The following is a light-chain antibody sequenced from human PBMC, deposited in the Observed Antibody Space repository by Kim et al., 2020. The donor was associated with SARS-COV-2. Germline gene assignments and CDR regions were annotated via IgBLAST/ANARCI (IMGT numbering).Light chain of an antibody. V-gene: IGLV3-21*04. J-gene: IGLJ2*01. CDR1: NIGDKS. CDR2: YDS. Sequence: APGKTASITCGGDNIGDKSGHWYQQRPGRAPVLVMYYDSDRPSGIPERFSGSNSGNTVTLTISRVEAGDEADYYCQVWDSGSDHPVFGGGTQLTVL. CDR3: QVWDSGSDHPV.